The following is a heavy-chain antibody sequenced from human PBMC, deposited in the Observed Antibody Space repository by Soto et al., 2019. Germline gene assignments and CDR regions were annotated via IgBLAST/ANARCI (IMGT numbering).Heavy chain of an antibody. CDR2: ISAYNGNT. CDR3: ARREYIWGSYRYLDY. V-gene: IGHV1-18*01. D-gene: IGHD3-16*02. J-gene: IGHJ4*02. Sequence: GASVKVSCKASGYTFTSYGISWVRQAPGQGLEWMGWISAYNGNTNYAQKLQGRVTMTTDTSTSTAYMELRSLRSDDTAVYYCARREYIWGSYRYLDYWGQGTLVTVSS. CDR1: GYTFTSYG.